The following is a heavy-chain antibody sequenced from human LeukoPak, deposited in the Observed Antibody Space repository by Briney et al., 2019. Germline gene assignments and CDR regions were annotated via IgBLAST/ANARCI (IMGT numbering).Heavy chain of an antibody. Sequence: GGSLRLSCAASGFTFSSYAMHWVRQAPGKGLEWVAVISYDGSNKYYADSVKGRFTISRDNSKNTLYLQMNSLRAEDTAVYYCARVGRSSGWHLDYWGQGTLVTVSS. J-gene: IGHJ4*02. CDR1: GFTFSSYA. D-gene: IGHD6-19*01. CDR2: ISYDGSNK. V-gene: IGHV3-30-3*01. CDR3: ARVGRSSGWHLDY.